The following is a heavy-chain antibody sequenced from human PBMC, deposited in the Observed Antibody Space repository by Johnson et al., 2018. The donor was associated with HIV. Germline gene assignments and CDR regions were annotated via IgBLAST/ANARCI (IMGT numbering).Heavy chain of an antibody. CDR2: INWNGGST. V-gene: IGHV3-20*04. CDR1: GFTFDDYG. D-gene: IGHD6-13*01. CDR3: AKEGWAAAQEGWGAFDI. Sequence: VQLVESGGGVVRPGGSLRLSCAASGFTFDDYGMSWVRQAPGKGLEWVSGINWNGGSTGYADSVKGRFTLSIDTSKNTLYLQMNSLRAEDTAVYYCAKEGWAAAQEGWGAFDIWGQGTMVTVSS. J-gene: IGHJ3*02.